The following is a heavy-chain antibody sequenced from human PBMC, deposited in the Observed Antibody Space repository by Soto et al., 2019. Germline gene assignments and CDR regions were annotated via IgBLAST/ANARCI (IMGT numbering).Heavy chain of an antibody. J-gene: IGHJ4*02. Sequence: QVQLVESGGGVVQPGRSLRLSCAASGFTFSSYAMHWVRQAPGKGLEWVAVISYDGSNKYYADSVKGRFTISRDNSKNTLYLQMNSLRAEDTAVYYCARAGDEIVAGPFDYWGQGTLVTVSS. CDR3: ARAGDEIVAGPFDY. V-gene: IGHV3-30-3*01. CDR1: GFTFSSYA. CDR2: ISYDGSNK. D-gene: IGHD5-12*01.